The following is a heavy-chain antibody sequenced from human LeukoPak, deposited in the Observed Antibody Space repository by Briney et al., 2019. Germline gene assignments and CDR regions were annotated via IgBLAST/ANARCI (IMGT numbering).Heavy chain of an antibody. D-gene: IGHD3-3*01. J-gene: IGHJ4*02. Sequence: SETLSLTCTVSGGSISSSSYYWGWIRQPPGKGLEWIGSIYYSGSTYYNPSLKSRVTISVDTSKNQFSLKLSSVTAADTAVYYCARAVQITIFGVVINYFDYWGQGTLVTVSS. CDR3: ARAVQITIFGVVINYFDY. CDR1: GGSISSSSYY. CDR2: IYYSGST. V-gene: IGHV4-39*07.